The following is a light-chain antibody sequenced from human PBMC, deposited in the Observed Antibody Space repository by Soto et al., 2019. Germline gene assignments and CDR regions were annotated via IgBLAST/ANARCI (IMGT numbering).Light chain of an antibody. CDR2: DAS. Sequence: DVQMTQSPSSLSASEGDRVSITCRASQGISNFLAWYQQKPGKVPKLLIYDASTLQSGVPSRFSGSGPGTDFTLTISSLQPEDVATYYCQKYNSAPWTFGPGPKVEIK. CDR3: QKYNSAPWT. V-gene: IGKV1-27*01. J-gene: IGKJ1*01. CDR1: QGISNF.